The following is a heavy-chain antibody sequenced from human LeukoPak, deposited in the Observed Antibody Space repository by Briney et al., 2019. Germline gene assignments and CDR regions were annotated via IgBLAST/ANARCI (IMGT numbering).Heavy chain of an antibody. CDR3: AKDKYSPNINNWFDP. CDR1: GFTFSNSA. Sequence: GGSLRLSCAASGFTFSNSAMSWVRQAPGKGLEWVSTLSGSGITTYYADSVKGRFTISRDNSKNTLYLQMNSLRAEDTAVYYCAKDKYSPNINNWFDPWGQGTLVTVSS. V-gene: IGHV3-23*01. CDR2: LSGSGITT. J-gene: IGHJ5*02. D-gene: IGHD5-18*01.